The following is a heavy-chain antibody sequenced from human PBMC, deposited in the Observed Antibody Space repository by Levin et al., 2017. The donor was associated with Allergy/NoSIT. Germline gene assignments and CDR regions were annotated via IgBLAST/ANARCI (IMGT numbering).Heavy chain of an antibody. V-gene: IGHV3-33*01. Sequence: GGSLRLSCAASGFMFNTYAMHWVRQAPGKGLEWVAFIWSNARHSYYVDSVKDRFTISRDNSRNILYLSMDSLRADDTAVYYCARDLATGSPRSYFDYWGQGTRVTVSS. J-gene: IGHJ4*02. CDR3: ARDLATGSPRSYFDY. CDR1: GFMFNTYA. CDR2: IWSNARHS. D-gene: IGHD2-15*01.